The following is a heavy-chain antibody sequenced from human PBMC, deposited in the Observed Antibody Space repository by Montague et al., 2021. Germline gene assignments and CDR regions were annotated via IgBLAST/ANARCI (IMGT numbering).Heavy chain of an antibody. CDR3: ARWRVYYDSSGYAA. Sequence: SLRLSCAASGFTFSTFPMHWVRQAPGKGLEWVALISHDGSNKYYXDSVRGRFTVSRGNSKNTLYLQTSSLRADDTAVYYCARWRVYYDSSGYAAWGRGTLVTVSS. J-gene: IGHJ5*02. V-gene: IGHV3-30-3*01. CDR1: GFTFSTFP. D-gene: IGHD3-22*01. CDR2: ISHDGSNK.